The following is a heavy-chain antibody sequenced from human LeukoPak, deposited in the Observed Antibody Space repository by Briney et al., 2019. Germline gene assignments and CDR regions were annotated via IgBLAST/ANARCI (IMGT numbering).Heavy chain of an antibody. CDR1: GGSISSSSYY. CDR3: ARAIRILRYFDWLSDAFDI. CDR2: IYYSGST. V-gene: IGHV4-39*07. J-gene: IGHJ3*02. Sequence: KPSETLSLTCTVSGGSISSSSYYWGWIRQPPGKGLEWIGSIYYSGSTYYNPSLKSRVTISVDTSKNQFSLKLSSVTAADTAVYYCARAIRILRYFDWLSDAFDIWGQGTMVTVSS. D-gene: IGHD3-9*01.